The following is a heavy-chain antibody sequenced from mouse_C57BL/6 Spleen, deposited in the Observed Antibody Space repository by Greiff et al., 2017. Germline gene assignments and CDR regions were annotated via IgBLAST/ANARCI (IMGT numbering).Heavy chain of an antibody. J-gene: IGHJ2*01. CDR3: ARYYYGSRFDY. CDR2: INPNNGGT. D-gene: IGHD1-1*01. Sequence: EVKLQQSGPELVKPGASVKISCKASGYTFTDYYMNWVKQSHGKSLEWIGDINPNNGGTSYNQKFKGKATLTVDKSSSTAYMELRSLTSEDSAVYYCARYYYGSRFDYWGQGTTLTVSS. V-gene: IGHV1-26*01. CDR1: GYTFTDYY.